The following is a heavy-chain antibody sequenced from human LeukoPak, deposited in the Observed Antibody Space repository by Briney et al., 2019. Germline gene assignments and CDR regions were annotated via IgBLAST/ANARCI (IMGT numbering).Heavy chain of an antibody. Sequence: GGSLRLSCAASGFTFNYYWLTWVRQAPGKGLEWVANIQQDGSEKYYVDSVKGRFIISRDNAKNSLYLQMNNLRAEDTAVYYCARVRKLRTRGVMDPLDYWGQGTLVTVSS. J-gene: IGHJ4*02. V-gene: IGHV3-7*01. CDR2: IQQDGSEK. CDR1: GFTFNYYW. CDR3: ARVRKLRTRGVMDPLDY. D-gene: IGHD3-10*01.